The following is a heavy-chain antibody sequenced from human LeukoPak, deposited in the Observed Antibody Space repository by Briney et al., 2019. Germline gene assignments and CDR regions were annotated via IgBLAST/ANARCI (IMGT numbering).Heavy chain of an antibody. CDR1: GGSISNGSYY. CDR3: AREPREYYDSSGYYDY. D-gene: IGHD3-22*01. J-gene: IGHJ4*02. Sequence: SETLSLTCTVSGGSISNGSYYWSWIRQPAGKGLEWIGRIYTSGSTNYNPSLKSRVTISVDTSKNQFSLKLSSVTAADTAVYYCAREPREYYDSSGYYDYWGQGTLVTVSS. CDR2: IYTSGST. V-gene: IGHV4-61*02.